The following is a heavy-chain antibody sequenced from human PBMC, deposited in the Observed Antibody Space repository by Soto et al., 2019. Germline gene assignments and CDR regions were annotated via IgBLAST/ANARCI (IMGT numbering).Heavy chain of an antibody. Sequence: QITLKESGPTLVKPTQTLTLTCTFSGFSLSTSGVGVGWSRQPPGKALEGLAVIYWNDDKRYSPSLKSRLTITKDTSKNQVVLTMTNMDPVDTATYYCAHSSTSWYGWDYWGQGTLVTVSS. CDR2: IYWNDDK. J-gene: IGHJ4*02. CDR1: GFSLSTSGVG. V-gene: IGHV2-5*01. D-gene: IGHD6-13*01. CDR3: AHSSTSWYGWDY.